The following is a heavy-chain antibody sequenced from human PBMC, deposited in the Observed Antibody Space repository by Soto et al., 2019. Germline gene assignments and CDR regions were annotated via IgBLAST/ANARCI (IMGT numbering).Heavy chain of an antibody. D-gene: IGHD6-19*01. Sequence: GGSLRLSCAASGFTFSSYGMHWVRQAPGKGLEWVALISYDGSDKYYADSVKGRFTISRDNSKNTLYLQMNSLRAEDTAVYYCAKDSDSSGWYSRTYYYYGMDVWGQGTTVTVSS. J-gene: IGHJ6*02. V-gene: IGHV3-30*18. CDR1: GFTFSSYG. CDR3: AKDSDSSGWYSRTYYYYGMDV. CDR2: ISYDGSDK.